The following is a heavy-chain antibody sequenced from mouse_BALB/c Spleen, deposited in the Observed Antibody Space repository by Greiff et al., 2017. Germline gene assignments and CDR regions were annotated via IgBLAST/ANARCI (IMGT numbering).Heavy chain of an antibody. Sequence: EVMLVESGGGLVKPGGSLKLSCAASGFTFSSYAMSWVRQSPEKRLEWVADISSGGSYTYYPDTVTGRFTISRDNAKNTLYLEMSSLRSEDTAMYYCASDSNTGTWFAYWGQGTLVTVSA. J-gene: IGHJ3*01. CDR1: GFTFSSYA. CDR3: ASDSNTGTWFAY. D-gene: IGHD2-5*01. CDR2: ISSGGSYT. V-gene: IGHV5-9-4*01.